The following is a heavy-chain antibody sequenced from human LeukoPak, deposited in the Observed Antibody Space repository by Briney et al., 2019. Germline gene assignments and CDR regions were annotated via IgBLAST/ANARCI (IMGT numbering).Heavy chain of an antibody. V-gene: IGHV6-1*01. CDR3: ARDLSVQLERESYYYYYMDV. J-gene: IGHJ6*03. Sequence: PSQTLSLTCAISGDSVSSNSAAWNWIRQSPARRLECLGRTYYRSKLYNDYAGSVKSRITINPDKSKNQLSLQLKSVTPEDTAVYYCARDLSVQLERESYYYYYMDVWGKGTKVTVSS. D-gene: IGHD1-1*01. CDR1: GDSVSSNSAA. CDR2: TYYRSKLYN.